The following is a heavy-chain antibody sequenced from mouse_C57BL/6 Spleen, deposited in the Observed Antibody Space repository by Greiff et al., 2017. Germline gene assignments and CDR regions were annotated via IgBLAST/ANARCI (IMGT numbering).Heavy chain of an antibody. CDR1: GFSLTSYA. Sequence: VKLVESGPGLVAPSQSLSITCTVSGFSLTSYAISWVRQPPGKGLEWLGVIWTGGGTNYNSALKSRLNISKNNSKSQVFLKMNRLQTDDTARYYCARSDPYYYGSSLYAMDYWGQGTSVTVSS. D-gene: IGHD1-1*01. J-gene: IGHJ4*01. CDR2: IWTGGGT. V-gene: IGHV2-9-1*01. CDR3: ARSDPYYYGSSLYAMDY.